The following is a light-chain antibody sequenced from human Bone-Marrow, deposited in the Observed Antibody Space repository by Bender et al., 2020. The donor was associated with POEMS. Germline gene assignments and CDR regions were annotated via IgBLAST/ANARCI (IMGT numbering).Light chain of an antibody. CDR1: SSDVGDYDH. V-gene: IGLV2-11*01. J-gene: IGLJ3*02. CDR2: DVT. Sequence: QSALTQPRSVSGSPGQSVTISCTGTSSDVGDYDHVSWYQFHPGRAPKLIIYDVTQRPSGVPDRFSASKSGNTASLTISGLQSEDEADYYCAAWEDSLNGWVFGGGTKLTVL. CDR3: AAWEDSLNGWV.